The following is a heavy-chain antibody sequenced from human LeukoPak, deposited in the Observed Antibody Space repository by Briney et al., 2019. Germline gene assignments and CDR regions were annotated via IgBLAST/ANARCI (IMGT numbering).Heavy chain of an antibody. CDR2: IYSGGST. CDR3: ARKQPGHYGMDV. V-gene: IGHV3-53*01. D-gene: IGHD6-13*01. J-gene: IGHJ6*02. CDR1: GFTVSSNY. Sequence: GGSLRLSCAASGFTVSSNYMSWVRRAPGKGLEWVSVIYSGGSTYYADSVKGRFTISRDNSKNTLYLQMNSLRAEDTAVYYCARKQPGHYGMDVWGQGTTVTVSS.